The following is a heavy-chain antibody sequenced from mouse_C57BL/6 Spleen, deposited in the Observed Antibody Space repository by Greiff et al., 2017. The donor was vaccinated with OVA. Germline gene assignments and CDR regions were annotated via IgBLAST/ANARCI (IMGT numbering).Heavy chain of an antibody. D-gene: IGHD2-1*01. V-gene: IGHV2-9*01. J-gene: IGHJ1*03. CDR2: FWGGGST. CDR1: GFSFTSYG. CDR3: AKHGPYGIYGYFDV. Sequence: QVQLQQSGPGLVAPSQCLSISCTVSGFSFTSYGVDWVRQPPGKGLEWLGGFWGGGSTNYNSAPMSRLSISKDNSKSQVILKMNSLKTDDTAMYYCAKHGPYGIYGYFDVWGTGTTVTVSS.